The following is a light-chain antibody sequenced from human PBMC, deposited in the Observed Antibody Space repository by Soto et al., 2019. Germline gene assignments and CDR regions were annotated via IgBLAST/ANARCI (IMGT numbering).Light chain of an antibody. CDR3: CSYAGRYTYV. Sequence: QPVLTQPRSVSGSPGQSVTIACTGTSSDVGGYSYVSWYQQHPGKAPKLMIYDVRKRPSGVPDRFSGSKSDNTASLTTSGLQAEDEADYYCCSYAGRYTYVFGTGTKVTVL. V-gene: IGLV2-11*01. CDR2: DVR. J-gene: IGLJ1*01. CDR1: SSDVGGYSY.